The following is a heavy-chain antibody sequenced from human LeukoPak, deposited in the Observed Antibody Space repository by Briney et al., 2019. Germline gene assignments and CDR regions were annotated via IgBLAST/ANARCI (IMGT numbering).Heavy chain of an antibody. CDR2: IIPILGIA. J-gene: IGHJ6*02. Sequence: SVKVSCKASGGTFSSYAISWVRQAPGQGLEWMGRIIPILGIASYAQKFQGRVTITADKSTSTAYMELSSLRSEDTAVYYCARDREGGYYYYYYGMDVWGQGTTATVSS. V-gene: IGHV1-69*04. D-gene: IGHD2-15*01. CDR3: ARDREGGYYYYYYGMDV. CDR1: GGTFSSYA.